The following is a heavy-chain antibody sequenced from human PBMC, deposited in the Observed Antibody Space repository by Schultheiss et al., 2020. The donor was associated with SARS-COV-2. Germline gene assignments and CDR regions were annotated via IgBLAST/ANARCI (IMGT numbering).Heavy chain of an antibody. J-gene: IGHJ4*02. Sequence: SETLSLTCTVSGGSISSYYWSWIRQPPGKGLEWIGYIYYSGSTYYNPSLKSRVTISVDTSKNQFSLKLSSVTAADTAVYYCASEPIVVVPAAYFDYWGQGTLVTVSS. CDR3: ASEPIVVVPAAYFDY. V-gene: IGHV4-59*01. CDR1: GGSISSYY. D-gene: IGHD2-2*01. CDR2: IYYSGST.